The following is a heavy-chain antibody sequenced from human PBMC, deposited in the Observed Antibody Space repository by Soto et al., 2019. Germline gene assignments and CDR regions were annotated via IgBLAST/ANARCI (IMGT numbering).Heavy chain of an antibody. D-gene: IGHD5-12*01. V-gene: IGHV5-51*01. CDR2: IYPGDSDT. CDR1: GYSFTSYW. J-gene: IGHJ4*02. CDR3: ARAHTPQYGGYVGYFDY. Sequence: GESLKISCKGSGYSFTSYWIGWVRQMPGKGLEWMGIIYPGDSDTRYSPSFQGQVTISADKSISTAYLQWSSLKASDTAMYYCARAHTPQYGGYVGYFDYWGQGTLVTVSS.